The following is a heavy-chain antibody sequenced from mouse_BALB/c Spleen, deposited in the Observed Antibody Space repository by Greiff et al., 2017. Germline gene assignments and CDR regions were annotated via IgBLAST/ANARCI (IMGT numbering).Heavy chain of an antibody. Sequence: EVQLVESGGDLVKPGGSLKLSCAASGFTFSSYGMSWVRQTPDKRLEWVATISSGGSYTYYPDSVKGRFTISRDNAKNTLYLQMSSLKSEDTAMYYCARHDYDYIDYWGQGTTLTVSS. CDR3: ARHDYDYIDY. J-gene: IGHJ2*01. CDR1: GFTFSSYG. V-gene: IGHV5-6*01. D-gene: IGHD2-4*01. CDR2: ISSGGSYT.